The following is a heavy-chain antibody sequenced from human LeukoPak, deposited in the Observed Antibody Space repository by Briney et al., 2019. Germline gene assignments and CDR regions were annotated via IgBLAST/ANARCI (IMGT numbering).Heavy chain of an antibody. CDR1: GFTFSSYS. CDR2: IISSSSTI. CDR3: ARGLDYYDSSGSDY. Sequence: PGGSLRLSCAASGFTFSSYSMNWVRQAPGKGLEWVSYIISSSSTIYYADSVKGRFTISRDNAKNSLYLQMNSLRAEDTAVYYCARGLDYYDSSGSDYWGQGTLVTVSS. J-gene: IGHJ4*02. V-gene: IGHV3-48*04. D-gene: IGHD3-22*01.